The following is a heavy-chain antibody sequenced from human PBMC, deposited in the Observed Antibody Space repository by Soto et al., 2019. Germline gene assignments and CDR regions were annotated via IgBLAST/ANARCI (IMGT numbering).Heavy chain of an antibody. Sequence: EVQLLESGGGLVQPGGSLRLSCAASGFTFSSCAMSWVRQAPGKGLEWVSAISGSGGSTYYADSVKGRFTISRDNSKNTLYLQMNSLRAEDTAVYYCARGLRYFDWLYDAFDIWGQGTMVTVSS. CDR1: GFTFSSCA. CDR3: ARGLRYFDWLYDAFDI. V-gene: IGHV3-23*01. CDR2: ISGSGGST. D-gene: IGHD3-9*01. J-gene: IGHJ3*02.